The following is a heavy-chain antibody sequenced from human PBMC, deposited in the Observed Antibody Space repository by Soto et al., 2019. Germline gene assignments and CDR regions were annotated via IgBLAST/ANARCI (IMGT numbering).Heavy chain of an antibody. J-gene: IGHJ6*02. CDR3: AREVPGRYYYGMDV. V-gene: IGHV4-30-4*01. CDR1: GGSISSGDYY. Sequence: QVQLQESGPGLVKPSQTLSLTCTVSGGSISSGDYYWSWIRQPPGKGLEWIGYIYYSGSTYYNPSLKSRVTXXVXTXXSPFSLKLSSVTAADTAVYYCAREVPGRYYYGMDVWGQGTTVTVSS. CDR2: IYYSGST.